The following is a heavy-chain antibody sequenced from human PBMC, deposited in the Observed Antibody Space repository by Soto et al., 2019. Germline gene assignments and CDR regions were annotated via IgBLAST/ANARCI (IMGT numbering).Heavy chain of an antibody. CDR3: ARLSDSSGYYCGV. J-gene: IGHJ4*02. CDR2: IYYSGTT. Sequence: PSETLSLTCTVSGGPISSRSHYWDWIGQAPGKGLEWIGNIYYSGTTNYNPSLKSRVTISVDTSKNQFSLKLSSVTAADTAVYYCARLSDSSGYYCGVWGQGTLVTVPS. D-gene: IGHD3-22*01. CDR1: GGPISSRSHY. V-gene: IGHV4-39*01.